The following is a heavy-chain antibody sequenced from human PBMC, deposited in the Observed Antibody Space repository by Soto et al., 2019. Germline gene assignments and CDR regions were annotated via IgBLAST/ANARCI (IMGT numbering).Heavy chain of an antibody. J-gene: IGHJ6*03. V-gene: IGHV3-23*01. CDR2: ISGSGGST. D-gene: IGHD3-3*01. Sequence: GGSLRLSCAASGFTFSSYAMSWVRQAPGKGLEWVSAISGSGGSTYYADSVKGRFTISRDNSKNTLYLQMNSLRAEDTAVYYCAKDTPYNYDFWSGYDPYYYYYMDVWGKGTTVTVSS. CDR1: GFTFSSYA. CDR3: AKDTPYNYDFWSGYDPYYYYYMDV.